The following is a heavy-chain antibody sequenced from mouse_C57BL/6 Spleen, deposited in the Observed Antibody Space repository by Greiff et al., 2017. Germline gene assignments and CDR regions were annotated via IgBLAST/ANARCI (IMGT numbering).Heavy chain of an antibody. D-gene: IGHD3-1*01. Sequence: VMLVESGPGLVQPSQSLSITCTVSGFSLTSYGVHWVRQSPGKGLEWLGVIWRGGSTDYNAAFMSRLSITKDNSKSQVFFKMNSLQADDTAIYYCAKNGAYTGIFPGAMDYWGQGTSVTVSS. CDR3: AKNGAYTGIFPGAMDY. CDR1: GFSLTSYG. J-gene: IGHJ4*01. V-gene: IGHV2-5*01. CDR2: IWRGGST.